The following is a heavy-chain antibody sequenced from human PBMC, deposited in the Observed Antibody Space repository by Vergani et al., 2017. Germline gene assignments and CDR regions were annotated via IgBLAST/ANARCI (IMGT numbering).Heavy chain of an antibody. V-gene: IGHV3-49*03. J-gene: IGHJ4*02. CDR3: TSGYMVFDY. CDR2: IRSKAYGGTT. CDR1: GFTFGDYA. D-gene: IGHD6-13*01. Sequence: EVQLVESGGGLVQPGRSLRLSCTASGFTFGDYAMSWFRQAPGKGLEWVGFIRSKAYGGTTDYAASVKGRFTISRDDSKSIAYLQMNSLKTEDTAVYYCTSGYMVFDYWGQGTLVTVSS.